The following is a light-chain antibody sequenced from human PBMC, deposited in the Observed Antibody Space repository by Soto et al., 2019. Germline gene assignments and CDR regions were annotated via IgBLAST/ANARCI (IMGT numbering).Light chain of an antibody. CDR2: DAS. V-gene: IGKV3-11*01. CDR3: QQRSNWPIT. Sequence: EIVLTQSPATLSLSPGERATLSCWASQSVSSYLAWYQQKPGQAPRLLIYDASNRATGIPARFSGSGSGTDFTLTISSLEPEDFVVYYCQQRSNWPITFGQGTRLEIK. CDR1: QSVSSY. J-gene: IGKJ5*01.